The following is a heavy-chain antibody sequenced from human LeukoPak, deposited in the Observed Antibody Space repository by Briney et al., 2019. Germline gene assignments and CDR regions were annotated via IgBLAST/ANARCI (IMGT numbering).Heavy chain of an antibody. CDR3: ARLIAADPQLDY. J-gene: IGHJ4*02. CDR2: IHHSGDT. V-gene: IGHV4-30-2*01. Sequence: SQTLSLTCTVSGGSISSGGFYWSWIRQPPGKGLEWIGYIHHSGDTYQNPSLKSRVTVSSDRSKNEFYLKLSSVTAADTAVYYCARLIAADPQLDYWGQGTLVTVSS. CDR1: GGSISSGGFY. D-gene: IGHD6-13*01.